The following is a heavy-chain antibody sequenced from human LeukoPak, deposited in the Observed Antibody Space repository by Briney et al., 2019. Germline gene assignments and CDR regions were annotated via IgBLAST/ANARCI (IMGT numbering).Heavy chain of an antibody. J-gene: IGHJ4*02. Sequence: ASVTVSCKVSGYTLTELSMHWVRQAPGKGLEWMGGFDPEDGETIYAQKFQGRVTMSEDTSTDTAYMELSSLRSGDTAVYYCATEDCSGGSCYLGSYWGQGTLVTVSS. CDR3: ATEDCSGGSCYLGSY. V-gene: IGHV1-24*01. CDR1: GYTLTELS. D-gene: IGHD2-15*01. CDR2: FDPEDGET.